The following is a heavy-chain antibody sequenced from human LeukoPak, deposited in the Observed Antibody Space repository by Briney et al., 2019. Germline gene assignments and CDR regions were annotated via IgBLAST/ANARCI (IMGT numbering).Heavy chain of an antibody. CDR1: GFTFSDYY. D-gene: IGHD3-10*01. CDR2: ITGSGDST. J-gene: IGHJ4*02. Sequence: PGGSLRLSCAASGFTFSDYYMSWVRQAPGKGLEWVSSITGSGDSTFYADSVQGRFTISRDNSKNTLYLQMNSLRAEDTAQYYCAKGVIWFGDSMYYFDYWGRGTLVTVSS. V-gene: IGHV3-23*01. CDR3: AKGVIWFGDSMYYFDY.